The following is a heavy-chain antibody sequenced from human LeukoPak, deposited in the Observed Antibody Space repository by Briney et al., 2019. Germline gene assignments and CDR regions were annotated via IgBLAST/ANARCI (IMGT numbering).Heavy chain of an antibody. D-gene: IGHD3-9*01. CDR3: AREVDWTYYYYYMDV. V-gene: IGHV4-4*07. CDR1: GGSISSYY. Sequence: SETVSLTCTVSGGSISSYYWNWIRQPAGKGLGWIGRIHTSGSTNYNPSLKSRVTMSVDTSKNKFSLKLSSVTAADTAVYYCAREVDWTYYYYYMDVWGKGTTVTISS. J-gene: IGHJ6*03. CDR2: IHTSGST.